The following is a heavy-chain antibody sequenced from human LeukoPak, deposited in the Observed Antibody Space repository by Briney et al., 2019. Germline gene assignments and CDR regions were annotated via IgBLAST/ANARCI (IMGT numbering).Heavy chain of an antibody. D-gene: IGHD6-19*01. CDR3: ARSIAVAGFVSDYSYYGMDV. CDR2: IYYSGST. J-gene: IGHJ6*02. V-gene: IGHV4-59*08. Sequence: SETLSLTCTVSGGSISSYYWSWIRQPPGKGLEWIGYIYYSGSTNYNPSLKSRVTISLHTSRKQFSLILSSVTAADTAVYYCARSIAVAGFVSDYSYYGMDVWGQGTTVTVSS. CDR1: GGSISSYY.